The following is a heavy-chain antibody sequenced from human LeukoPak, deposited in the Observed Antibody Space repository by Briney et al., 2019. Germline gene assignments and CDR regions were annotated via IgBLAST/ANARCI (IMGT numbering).Heavy chain of an antibody. D-gene: IGHD6-19*01. J-gene: IGHJ4*02. Sequence: SETLSLTCTVSGGSISSGGYYWSWIRQHPGKGLEWIGYIYYSGRTYYNPSLKSRVTTSVDTSKNQFSLKLSSVTAADTAVYYCARVPRWLGDSHFDYWGQGTLVTVSS. CDR3: ARVPRWLGDSHFDY. V-gene: IGHV4-31*03. CDR1: GGSISSGGYY. CDR2: IYYSGRT.